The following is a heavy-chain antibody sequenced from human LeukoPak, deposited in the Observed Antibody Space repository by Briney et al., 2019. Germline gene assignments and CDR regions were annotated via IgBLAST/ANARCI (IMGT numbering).Heavy chain of an antibody. D-gene: IGHD6-13*01. Sequence: PGGSLRLSCAASGFTFSSYAMSWVRQAPGKGLEWVSAISGSEWVSAISGSGGSTYYADSVKGRFTISRDNSKNTLYVQINSLRAEDTAVYYCAILPGYSSGWYEVNYWGQGTLVTVSS. CDR2: ISGSGGST. J-gene: IGHJ4*02. CDR3: AILPGYSSGWYEVNY. V-gene: IGHV3-23*01. CDR1: GFTFSSYA.